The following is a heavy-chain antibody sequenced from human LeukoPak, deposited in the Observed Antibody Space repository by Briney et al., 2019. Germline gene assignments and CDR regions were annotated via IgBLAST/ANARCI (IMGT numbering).Heavy chain of an antibody. Sequence: SETLSLTCTVSGGSISSSSYYWGWIRQPPGKGLEWIGYIYYSGSTNYNPSLKSRVTISVDTSKNQFSLKLSSVTAADTAVYYCASTTGDRQGGFDYWGQGTLVTVSS. J-gene: IGHJ4*02. CDR3: ASTTGDRQGGFDY. D-gene: IGHD7-27*01. V-gene: IGHV4-61*05. CDR2: IYYSGST. CDR1: GGSISSSSYY.